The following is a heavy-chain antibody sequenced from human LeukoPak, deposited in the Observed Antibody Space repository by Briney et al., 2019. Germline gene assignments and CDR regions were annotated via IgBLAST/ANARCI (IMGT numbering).Heavy chain of an antibody. J-gene: IGHJ3*02. V-gene: IGHV6-1*01. Sequence: SQTLSLTCAISGDGVSSNSAAWNWIRQSPSRGLEWLGRTYYRSKWYNDYAVSVKSRITMNPDTSKNHFSLQLNSVTPEDTAVYYCARSPPLYDSSGYYHEGAFDIWGQGTMVTVSS. CDR2: TYYRSKWYN. D-gene: IGHD3-22*01. CDR1: GDGVSSNSAA. CDR3: ARSPPLYDSSGYYHEGAFDI.